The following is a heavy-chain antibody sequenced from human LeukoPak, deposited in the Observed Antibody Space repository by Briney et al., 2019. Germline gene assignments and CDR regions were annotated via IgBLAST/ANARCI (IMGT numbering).Heavy chain of an antibody. J-gene: IGHJ3*02. V-gene: IGHV1-18*01. D-gene: IGHD2-2*01. CDR1: GGTFTSYG. CDR3: ASVQYCSSTSCYAGDAFDI. Sequence: ASVKVSCKASGGTFTSYGISWVRQAPGQGLEWMGWISAYNGDTNYAQKLQGRVTMTTDTSTSTAYMELRSLRSDDTAVYYCASVQYCSSTSCYAGDAFDIWGQGTMVTVSS. CDR2: ISAYNGDT.